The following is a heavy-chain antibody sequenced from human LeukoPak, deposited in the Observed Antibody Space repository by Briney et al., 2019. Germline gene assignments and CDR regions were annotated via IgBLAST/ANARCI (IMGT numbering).Heavy chain of an antibody. CDR2: ISYDGSNK. Sequence: GRSLRLSCAASGFTFSSYGMHWVRQAPGKGLEWVAVISYDGSNKYYADSVKGRFTISRDNSKNTLYLQMNSLRAEDTAVYYCARGLSPYDILTGTDYWGQGSLVTVSS. CDR3: ARGLSPYDILTGTDY. CDR1: GFTFSSYG. D-gene: IGHD3-9*01. V-gene: IGHV3-30*19. J-gene: IGHJ4*02.